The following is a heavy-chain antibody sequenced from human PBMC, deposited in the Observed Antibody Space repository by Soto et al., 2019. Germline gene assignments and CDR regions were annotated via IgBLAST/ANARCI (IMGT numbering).Heavy chain of an antibody. CDR3: ARVRDFWSGHPFDY. CDR1: GYTFTSYG. CDR2: ISAHNGNT. J-gene: IGHJ4*02. D-gene: IGHD3-3*01. Sequence: QVPLVQSGAEVKKPGASVKVSCKASGYTFTSYGISWVRQAPGQGLEWMGWISAHNGNTNYAQKLQGRVTVTTDTSTSTAYMEMRSLRSDDTAVFYCARVRDFWSGHPFDYWGLGTLVTVSS. V-gene: IGHV1-18*01.